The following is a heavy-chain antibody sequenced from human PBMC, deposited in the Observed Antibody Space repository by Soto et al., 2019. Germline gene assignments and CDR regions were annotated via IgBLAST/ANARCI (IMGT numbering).Heavy chain of an antibody. CDR3: ASSIDSQYSSSWYDAFDI. CDR2: IYYSGST. J-gene: IGHJ3*02. Sequence: QLQLQESGPGLVKPSETLSLTCTVSGGSISSSSYYWGWIRQPPGKGLEWIGSIYYSGSTYYNPSLKSRVTISVDTSKNQFSLKLSSVTAADTAVYYCASSIDSQYSSSWYDAFDIWGQGTMVTVSS. CDR1: GGSISSSSYY. V-gene: IGHV4-39*01. D-gene: IGHD6-13*01.